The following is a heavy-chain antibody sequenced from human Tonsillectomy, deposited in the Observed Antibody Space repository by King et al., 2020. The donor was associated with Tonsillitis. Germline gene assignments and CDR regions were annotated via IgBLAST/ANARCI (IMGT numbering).Heavy chain of an antibody. J-gene: IGHJ4*02. V-gene: IGHV4-39*01. Sequence: QLQESGPGLVKPSETLSLTCTVSGGSISSSSYYWAWIRQPPGKGLEWIVTIYYSGTSYYNPSLKSRVTISVDTSKNQFSLKLSSVTAADTAVYYCARLSFSNPTYFDYWGQGTLVTVSS. CDR3: ARLSFSNPTYFDY. CDR2: IYYSGTS. CDR1: GGSISSSSYY. D-gene: IGHD4-11*01.